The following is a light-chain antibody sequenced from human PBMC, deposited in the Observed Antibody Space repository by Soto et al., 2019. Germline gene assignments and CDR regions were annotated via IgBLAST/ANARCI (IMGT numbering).Light chain of an antibody. V-gene: IGLV1-40*01. Sequence: QSVLTQPTSVSGAPGQGVTISCAGTSSNIGAGYDVHWYQQVPGTAPKLLIYTNSNRPSGVPDRFSGSKSGTSASLAITGLQAADEADYYCQSYDSSLSALVFGGGTKVTVL. CDR3: QSYDSSLSALV. J-gene: IGLJ3*02. CDR2: TNS. CDR1: SSNIGAGYD.